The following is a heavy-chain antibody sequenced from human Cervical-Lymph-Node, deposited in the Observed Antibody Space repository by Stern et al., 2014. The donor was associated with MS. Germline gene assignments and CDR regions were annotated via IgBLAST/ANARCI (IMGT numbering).Heavy chain of an antibody. CDR2: IRTKRYDETT. J-gene: IGHJ4*02. CDR1: GFTFGDYA. D-gene: IGHD2-2*01. Sequence: EVQLLQSGGGLLQPGRSLRLPCTASGFTFGDYAMSWFRQAPGQGLEWVGFIRTKRYDETTQYGASVKGRFTISRDDSRSIAYLQMSSLKSEDTAVYYCTRGRGTNSYHWGQGVLVTVSS. V-gene: IGHV3-49*03. CDR3: TRGRGTNSYH.